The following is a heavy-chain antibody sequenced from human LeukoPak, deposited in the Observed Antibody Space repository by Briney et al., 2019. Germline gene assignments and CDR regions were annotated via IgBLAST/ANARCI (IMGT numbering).Heavy chain of an antibody. V-gene: IGHV3-23*01. CDR3: AKDAVAPGSWGDYFDY. D-gene: IGHD1-26*01. CDR1: GFTFSSNA. Sequence: GGSLRLSCAASGFTFSSNAMSWVRQAPGKGLEWVAVITGNGGRTYYADSVKGRFTISRDNSKNTLSLQMSSLRAEDTAVYYCAKDAVAPGSWGDYFDYWGQGTLVTVSS. CDR2: ITGNGGRT. J-gene: IGHJ4*02.